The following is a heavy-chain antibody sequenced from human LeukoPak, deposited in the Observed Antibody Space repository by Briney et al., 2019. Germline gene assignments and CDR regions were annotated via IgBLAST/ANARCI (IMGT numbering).Heavy chain of an antibody. CDR1: EFKVNDYY. J-gene: IGHJ4*02. CDR2: IGGSDSIV. V-gene: IGHV3-11*01. Sequence: GGSLRLSCGPSEFKVNDYYMSCVRQAPGKGLEWISDIGGSDSIVAYAGSVEGRFTISRDIAKNSLFLQMNSLRADDTAVYYSARESVAGTSGHCGQGSLVTVSS. CDR3: ARESVAGTSGH. D-gene: IGHD1-7*01.